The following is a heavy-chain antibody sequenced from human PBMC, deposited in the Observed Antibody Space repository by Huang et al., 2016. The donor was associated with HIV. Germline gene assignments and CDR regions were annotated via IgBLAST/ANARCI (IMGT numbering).Heavy chain of an antibody. J-gene: IGHJ6*03. Sequence: VESGGDAVQSGRSLRLSCRGSGFIFNDFAINWFRQSARKGLEWIGFVRSIAFGGASKRAPSVKDRFSVSRDEAKNVAFLQMENLQVDDTAVYYCSPTGDDYFYYYMDVWGNGTTVIVS. CDR2: VRSIAFGGAS. V-gene: IGHV3-49*03. CDR3: SPTGDDYFYYYMDV. D-gene: IGHD4-17*01. CDR1: GFIFNDFA.